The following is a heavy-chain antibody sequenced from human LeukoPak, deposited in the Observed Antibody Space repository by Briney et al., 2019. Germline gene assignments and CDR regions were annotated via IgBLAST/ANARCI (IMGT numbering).Heavy chain of an antibody. CDR3: ARGLLYKDAFDI. J-gene: IGHJ3*02. CDR2: INYDGGNT. CDR1: GFTFSNYW. Sequence: GGSLRLSCVASGFTFSNYWMHWVRQAPGKGLVWVSRINYDGGNTDYADFMEGRLTITRDNAKNTLYLQMDSLRAEDTAVFYCARGLLYKDAFDIWGQGTMVTVSS. V-gene: IGHV3-74*01. D-gene: IGHD3-16*01.